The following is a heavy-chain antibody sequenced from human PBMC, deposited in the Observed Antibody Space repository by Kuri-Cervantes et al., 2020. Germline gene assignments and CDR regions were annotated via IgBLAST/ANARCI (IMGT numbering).Heavy chain of an antibody. J-gene: IGHJ6*03. V-gene: IGHV3-15*01. CDR3: IGRYDYIWGMTYNMDV. CDR1: GFTFNNAW. D-gene: IGHD3-16*01. Sequence: GESLKISCAASGFTFNNAWMSWVRQAPGKGLEWVGRIKSKTDGGPTDYAAPVKGRFTISRDDSKNTLYLQMNSLKTEDTAVYYCIGRYDYIWGMTYNMDVWGSGTTVTVSS. CDR2: IKSKTDGGPT.